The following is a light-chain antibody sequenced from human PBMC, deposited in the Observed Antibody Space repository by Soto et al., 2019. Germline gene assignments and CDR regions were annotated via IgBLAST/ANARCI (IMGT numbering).Light chain of an antibody. V-gene: IGKV1-39*01. J-gene: IGKJ4*02. CDR1: QSVSRF. Sequence: DIRMTQSPSSLPAPVGGGVTITCQASQSVSRFLDWYQQKPWKAPRLLIIGASTLQEGVPSRFSGSGSGTDFTLTISSVQPEDFATYYCQQTHSAPRTFGRGTRLEIK. CDR2: GAS. CDR3: QQTHSAPRT.